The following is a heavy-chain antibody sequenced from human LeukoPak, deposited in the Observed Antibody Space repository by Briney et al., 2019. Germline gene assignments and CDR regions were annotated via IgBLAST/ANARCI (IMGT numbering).Heavy chain of an antibody. J-gene: IGHJ4*02. CDR1: GFTFSNYG. D-gene: IGHD4-17*01. V-gene: IGHV3-30*18. CDR2: ISFDGNDE. Sequence: PGGSLRLSCAASGFTFSNYGMHWVRQAPGKGLEWVAVISFDGNDEYYADSVKGRFTISRDKSKNTLYLQMTSLGTEDTAVYYCAEARSLDYGDRYYFDYWGQGTLVTVSS. CDR3: AEARSLDYGDRYYFDY.